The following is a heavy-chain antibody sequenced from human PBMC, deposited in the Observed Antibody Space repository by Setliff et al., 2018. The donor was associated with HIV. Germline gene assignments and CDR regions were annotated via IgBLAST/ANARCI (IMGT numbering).Heavy chain of an antibody. CDR3: ARGQIGDFWYYFDY. CDR2: INTNTGNP. CDR1: GYSLTTYS. Sequence: ASVKVSCKASGYSLTTYSMNWVRQAPGQGLEWMGWINTNTGNPMYAQGFTGRFVFSLDTSVSTAYLQISSLKAEDTAVYYCARGQIGDFWYYFDYWGQGTLVTVSS. D-gene: IGHD3-3*01. V-gene: IGHV7-4-1*02. J-gene: IGHJ4*02.